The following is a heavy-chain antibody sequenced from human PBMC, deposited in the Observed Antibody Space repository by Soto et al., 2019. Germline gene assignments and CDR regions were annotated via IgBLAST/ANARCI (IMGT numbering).Heavy chain of an antibody. CDR3: ARDSVEMATIYAAFDI. J-gene: IGHJ3*02. D-gene: IGHD5-12*01. Sequence: SVKVSCKASGGTFSSYTISWVRQAPGQGLEWMGRIIPILGIANYAQKFQGRVTITADKSTSTAYMELSSLRSEDTAVYYCARDSVEMATIYAAFDIWGQGTMVTVS. CDR2: IIPILGIA. V-gene: IGHV1-69*04. CDR1: GGTFSSYT.